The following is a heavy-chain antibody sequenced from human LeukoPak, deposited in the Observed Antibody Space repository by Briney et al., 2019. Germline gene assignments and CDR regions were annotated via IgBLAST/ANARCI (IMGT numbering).Heavy chain of an antibody. CDR3: ARDRDLNYFDY. CDR2: ISAYNGNT. Sequence: ASVKVSCKASGYTFTSYGISWVRQAPGQGLEWMGWISAYNGNTNYAQKLQGRVTIARDTSASTAYMELSSLRSEDTAVYYCARDRDLNYFDYWGQGTLVTVSS. CDR1: GYTFTSYG. V-gene: IGHV1-18*01. J-gene: IGHJ4*02.